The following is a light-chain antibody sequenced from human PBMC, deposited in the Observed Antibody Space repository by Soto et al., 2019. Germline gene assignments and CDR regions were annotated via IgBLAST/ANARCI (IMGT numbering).Light chain of an antibody. CDR3: SSYTSSSTRV. V-gene: IGLV2-14*01. CDR1: SSDVGGYNY. CDR2: EVS. J-gene: IGLJ3*02. Sequence: QSALTQPASVSGSPGQSITISCTGTSSDVGGYNYVSWYQQHPGKAPKLMIYEVSNRPSGVSNRFSGSTSGNTASLTISGLPAEDEADYYCSSYTSSSTRVFGGGTKVTVL.